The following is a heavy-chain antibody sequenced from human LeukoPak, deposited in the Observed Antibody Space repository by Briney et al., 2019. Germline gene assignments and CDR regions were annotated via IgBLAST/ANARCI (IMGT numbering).Heavy chain of an antibody. CDR1: GGSLSSGDYY. J-gene: IGHJ3*02. V-gene: IGHV4-30-4*08. Sequence: SQTLSLTCTVSGGSLSSGDYYWSWIRQPPGKGLEWIGYIYYSGSTYYNPSLKSRVTISVDTSKNQFSLKLSSVTAADTAVYYCARDTGNYDFWSGSRDDAFDIWGQGTMVTVSS. CDR2: IYYSGST. CDR3: ARDTGNYDFWSGSRDDAFDI. D-gene: IGHD3-3*01.